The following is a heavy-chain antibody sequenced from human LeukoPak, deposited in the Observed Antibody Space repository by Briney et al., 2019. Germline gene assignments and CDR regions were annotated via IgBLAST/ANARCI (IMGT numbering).Heavy chain of an antibody. Sequence: SETLSLTCTASGGSISSDSWNWIRQPPGNGLEWIGRIYGGNTNYNPSLMSRVTISFATSKNQLSLYLRSGTAADTAVYYCAMRAREQRDISPVKWIDPWGQGTLVTVSS. V-gene: IGHV4-59*08. CDR2: IYGGNT. CDR1: GGSISSDS. CDR3: AMRAREQRDISPVKWIDP. D-gene: IGHD1/OR15-1a*01. J-gene: IGHJ5*02.